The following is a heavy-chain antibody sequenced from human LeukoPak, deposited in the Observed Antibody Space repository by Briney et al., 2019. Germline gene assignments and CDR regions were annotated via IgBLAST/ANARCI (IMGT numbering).Heavy chain of an antibody. D-gene: IGHD3-10*01. J-gene: IGHJ4*02. V-gene: IGHV3-21*01. Sequence: EPGGSLRLSCAASGFTFSSYSMNWIRQAPGKGLEWVSSISSRTSSIYYADSVKGRFTISRDNAKNSLYLQMNSLRAEDTAVYYCARDRWFGENFDYWGQGTLVTVSS. CDR1: GFTFSSYS. CDR3: ARDRWFGENFDY. CDR2: ISSRTSSI.